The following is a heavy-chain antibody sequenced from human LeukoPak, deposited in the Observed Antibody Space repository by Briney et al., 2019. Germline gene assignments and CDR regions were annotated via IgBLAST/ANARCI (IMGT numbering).Heavy chain of an antibody. Sequence: ASVKVSCKASGGTFSSYAINWVRQAPGQGLEGMGWISAYNGNTNYAQKLQGRVTMTIDTSTSTAYMELRSLRSDDTVVYYGAREISGRSGYYVAFDIWGQGTMVTVSS. J-gene: IGHJ3*02. D-gene: IGHD3-22*01. V-gene: IGHV1-18*01. CDR2: ISAYNGNT. CDR3: AREISGRSGYYVAFDI. CDR1: GGTFSSYA.